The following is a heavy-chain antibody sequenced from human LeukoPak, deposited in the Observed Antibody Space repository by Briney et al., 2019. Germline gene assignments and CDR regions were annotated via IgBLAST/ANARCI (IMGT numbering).Heavy chain of an antibody. V-gene: IGHV3-33*01. J-gene: IGHJ6*03. CDR1: GFSFGSYG. CDR3: ARLRGYYNYYMDV. Sequence: PGGSLRLSCAASGFSFGSYGMHWVRQAPGKGLEWVALIRYGGSHQFYADSVRGRFTISRDNAKNSLYLQMNSLRAEDTAVYYCARLRGYYNYYMDVWGKGTTVTVSS. CDR2: IRYGGSHQ.